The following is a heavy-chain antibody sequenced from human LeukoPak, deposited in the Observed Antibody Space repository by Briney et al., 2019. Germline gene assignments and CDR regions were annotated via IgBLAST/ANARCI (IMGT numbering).Heavy chain of an antibody. Sequence: GGSLRLSCAASGFTFSSYAMHWVRQAPGKGLEWVAVISYDGSNKYYADSVKGRFTISRDNSKNTLYLQMNSLRAEDTAVYYCARDQLRYFYYYFDYWGQGTLVTVSS. D-gene: IGHD3-9*01. V-gene: IGHV3-30*04. CDR1: GFTFSSYA. J-gene: IGHJ4*02. CDR2: ISYDGSNK. CDR3: ARDQLRYFYYYFDY.